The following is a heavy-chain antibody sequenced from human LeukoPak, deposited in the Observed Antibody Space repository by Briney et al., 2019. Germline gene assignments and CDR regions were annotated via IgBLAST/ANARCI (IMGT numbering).Heavy chain of an antibody. V-gene: IGHV3-48*01. D-gene: IGHD3-16*02. CDR2: ISSSSSTI. CDR3: ANFNYVWGSYRVFDY. CDR1: EFIFSSYS. J-gene: IGHJ4*02. Sequence: GGSLRLSCAASEFIFSSYSMNWVRQTPGKGLEWVSYISSSSSTIYYADSVKGRFTISRDNSKNTLYLQMNSLRAEDTAVYYCANFNYVWGSYRVFDYWGQGTLVTVSS.